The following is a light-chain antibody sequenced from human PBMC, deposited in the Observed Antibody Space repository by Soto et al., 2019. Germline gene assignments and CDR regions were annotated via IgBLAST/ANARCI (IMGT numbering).Light chain of an antibody. J-gene: IGKJ4*01. Sequence: EIVVTQSPATLSVSPGERATLSCRASQSVSTYLAWYQQKPGQAPRLLVYGASPRATGIPARFSGSGSGTEFTPTISSLQSEDFAVYYCQQYYNWPLTFGGGTKVDIK. CDR3: QQYYNWPLT. V-gene: IGKV3D-15*01. CDR1: QSVSTY. CDR2: GAS.